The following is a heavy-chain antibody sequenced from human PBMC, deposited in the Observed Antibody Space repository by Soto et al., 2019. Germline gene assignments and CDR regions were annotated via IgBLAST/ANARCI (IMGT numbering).Heavy chain of an antibody. J-gene: IGHJ4*02. CDR3: ARGNGHNYGYLDV. Sequence: GGSPRLSCIASGFTFNNFGVHWVRQAPGKGLESVALIWHDGGNEYYADSVKGRFTISRDNSKNIVDLQMNSLSEQDTAVYFCARGNGHNYGYLDVWGQGTLVTVSS. D-gene: IGHD5-12*01. CDR1: GFTFNNFG. CDR2: IWHDGGNE. V-gene: IGHV3-33*01.